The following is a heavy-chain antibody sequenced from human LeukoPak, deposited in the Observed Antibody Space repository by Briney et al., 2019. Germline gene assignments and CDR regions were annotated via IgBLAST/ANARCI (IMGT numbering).Heavy chain of an antibody. CDR1: GYTLSSYS. CDR3: VRLRRNSDTSGFYYYYDF. J-gene: IGHJ4*02. D-gene: IGHD3-22*01. Sequence: KSGGSLRLSCLASGYTLSSYSINWVRQAPGKGLEWVSSISVRSNYIYYADSVRGRFRISRDDARDSLYLQMNSLRAEDTAVYYCVRLRRNSDTSGFYYYYDFWGQGTLVTVSS. V-gene: IGHV3-21*01. CDR2: ISVRSNYI.